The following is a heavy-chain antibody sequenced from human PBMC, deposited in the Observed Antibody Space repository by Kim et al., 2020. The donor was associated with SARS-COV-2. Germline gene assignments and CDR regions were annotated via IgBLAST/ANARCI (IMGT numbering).Heavy chain of an antibody. CDR2: ISSGSGTI. D-gene: IGHD6-19*01. CDR3: ARGREDSSSCYIDY. Sequence: GGSLRLSCAASGFSFSDYSMSWVRQAPGKGLEWISYISSGSGTIHYADSVKGRLTISRNNAQNSVYLQVHSLRDEDTAVYYCARGREDSSSCYIDYWGQGTLVTVSS. V-gene: IGHV3-48*02. CDR1: GFSFSDYS. J-gene: IGHJ4*02.